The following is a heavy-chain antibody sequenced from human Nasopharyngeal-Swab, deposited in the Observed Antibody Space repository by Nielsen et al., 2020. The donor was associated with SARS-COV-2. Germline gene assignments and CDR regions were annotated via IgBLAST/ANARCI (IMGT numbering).Heavy chain of an antibody. D-gene: IGHD3-3*01. J-gene: IGHJ4*02. CDR1: GGSFSDYY. V-gene: IGHV4-34*01. CDR3: ARGPPGFYDFWSGYTSYYFDY. Sequence: SETLSLTCAVYGGSFSDYYWSWIRQPPGKGLEWIGEINHSGNTNYNPSLKSRVTVSIDTSQDHFSLRLSSVTAADTAVYYCARGPPGFYDFWSGYTSYYFDYWGQGTLVTVSS. CDR2: INHSGNT.